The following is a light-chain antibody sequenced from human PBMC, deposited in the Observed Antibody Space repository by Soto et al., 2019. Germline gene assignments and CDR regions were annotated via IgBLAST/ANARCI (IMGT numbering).Light chain of an antibody. J-gene: IGKJ5*01. CDR2: DAS. CDR1: QSVRSL. V-gene: IGKV3-11*01. Sequence: EIVLTQSPATLAVSPGESATLSCRASQSVRSLLAWYQQRPGQAPRLLIDDASNRATGIPARFSGSGSGTDFTLTISSLEPEDFAVYYCQQRSNWPLTFGQGTRLEIK. CDR3: QQRSNWPLT.